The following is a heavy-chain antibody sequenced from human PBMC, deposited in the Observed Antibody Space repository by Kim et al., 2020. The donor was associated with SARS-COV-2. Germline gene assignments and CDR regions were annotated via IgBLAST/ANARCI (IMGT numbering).Heavy chain of an antibody. V-gene: IGHV4-39*01. Sequence: SETLSLTCTVSGGSISTGGFYWGWIRQSPGKGLEWIGSIYYSGSTYYNPSLRSRLTISVDTSKKQFSLKLSSVTAADTAVYYCATSKTSAIGFVDHWGQGVRVTVSS. D-gene: IGHD2-2*02. CDR2: IYYSGST. J-gene: IGHJ1*01. CDR1: GGSISTGGFY. CDR3: ATSKTSAIGFVDH.